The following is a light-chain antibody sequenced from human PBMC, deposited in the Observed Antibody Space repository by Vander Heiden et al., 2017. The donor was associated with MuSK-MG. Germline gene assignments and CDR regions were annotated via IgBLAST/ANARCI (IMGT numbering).Light chain of an antibody. CDR2: GAS. CDR3: HQYYIWPGHT. J-gene: IGKJ2*01. Sequence: EIEMTPSPATLSVSPGERATLSCRASQSVYSDLAWYQQKPGQAPRLLIYGASTRATGVPARFSGSGSGTEFTLTISTLQSEDFAVYYCHQYYIWPGHTFGQGTKLEIK. V-gene: IGKV3-15*01. CDR1: QSVYSD.